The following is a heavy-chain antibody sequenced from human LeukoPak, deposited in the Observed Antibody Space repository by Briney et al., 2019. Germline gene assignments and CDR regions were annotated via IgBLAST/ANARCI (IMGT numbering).Heavy chain of an antibody. D-gene: IGHD3-16*01. J-gene: IGHJ4*02. CDR2: IYHSGST. Sequence: SETLSLTCTVSGGSISSYYWSWIRQPPGKGLEWIGYIYHSGSTYYNPSLKSRVTISVDRSKNQFSLKLSSVTAADTAVYYCAREPIDRGAGGFDYWGQGTLVTVSS. CDR3: AREPIDRGAGGFDY. V-gene: IGHV4-59*12. CDR1: GGSISSYY.